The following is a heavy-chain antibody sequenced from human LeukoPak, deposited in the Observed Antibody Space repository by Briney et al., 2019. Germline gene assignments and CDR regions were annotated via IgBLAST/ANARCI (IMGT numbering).Heavy chain of an antibody. CDR3: ARNGYSYGLLKGSYYYYMDV. Sequence: SETLSLTCTVSGGSISSYYWSWIRQPAGKGLEWIGRIYTSGSTNYNPSLKSRVTMPVDTSKNQFSLKLSSVTAADTAVYYCARNGYSYGLLKGSYYYYMDVWGKGTTVTVSS. CDR2: IYTSGST. D-gene: IGHD5-18*01. CDR1: GGSISSYY. V-gene: IGHV4-4*07. J-gene: IGHJ6*03.